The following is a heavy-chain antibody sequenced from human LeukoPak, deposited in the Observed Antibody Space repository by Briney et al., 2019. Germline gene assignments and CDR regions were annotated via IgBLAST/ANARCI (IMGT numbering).Heavy chain of an antibody. D-gene: IGHD3-22*01. CDR2: INHSGST. V-gene: IGHV4-34*01. CDR3: ARGYPITMMVVVNVGGFDY. J-gene: IGHJ4*02. Sequence: SETLSLTCAVYGGSFSRYYWSWIRQPPGKGLEWIGEINHSGSTNYNPSLKSRVTISVDTSKNQFSLKLSSVTAADTAVYYCARGYPITMMVVVNVGGFDYWGQGTLVTVSS. CDR1: GGSFSRYY.